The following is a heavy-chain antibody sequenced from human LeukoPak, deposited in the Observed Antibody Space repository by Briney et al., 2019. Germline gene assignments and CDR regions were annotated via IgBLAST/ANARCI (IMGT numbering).Heavy chain of an antibody. CDR1: GYSFTSYG. Sequence: GESLKISCKGSGYSFTSYGIGWVRQMPGKGLEWMGIIYPGDSDTRYSPSFQGQVTFSADKSISTAYLQWSSLKASDTAMYYCARHGLGYDSSGYYSQPLDYWGQGTLVTVSS. CDR3: ARHGLGYDSSGYYSQPLDY. D-gene: IGHD3-22*01. V-gene: IGHV5-51*01. J-gene: IGHJ4*02. CDR2: IYPGDSDT.